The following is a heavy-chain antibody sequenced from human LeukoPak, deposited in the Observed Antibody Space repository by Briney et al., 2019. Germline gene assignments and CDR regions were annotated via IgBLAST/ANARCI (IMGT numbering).Heavy chain of an antibody. V-gene: IGHV1-8*01. Sequence: ASVKVSCKASGYPFSNYDVNWVRQVTGQGLEWMAWMNPGSGDTGYAQKFQGRLTTSSNISMNTASMELRSLTSEDTAVYFCARSRRGYYMDVWGTGTPVTVSS. CDR3: ARSRRGYYMDV. J-gene: IGHJ6*03. CDR2: MNPGSGDT. CDR1: GYPFSNYD.